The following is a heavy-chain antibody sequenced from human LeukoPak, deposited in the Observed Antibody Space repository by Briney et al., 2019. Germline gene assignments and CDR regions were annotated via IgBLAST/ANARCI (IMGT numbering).Heavy chain of an antibody. Sequence: GGSLRLSCAASGFTFSDYYMSWIRQAPGKGLEWVSYISSSSSYTNYADSVKGRFTISRDNSKNTLYLQMNSLRAEDTAVYYCAKDQAPIYYDFWSGPDAFDIWGQGTMVTVSS. D-gene: IGHD3-3*01. CDR1: GFTFSDYY. V-gene: IGHV3-11*05. J-gene: IGHJ3*02. CDR2: ISSSSSYT. CDR3: AKDQAPIYYDFWSGPDAFDI.